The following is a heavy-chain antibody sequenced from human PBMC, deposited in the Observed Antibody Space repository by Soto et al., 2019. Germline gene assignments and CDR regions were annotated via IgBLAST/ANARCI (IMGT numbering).Heavy chain of an antibody. CDR3: AKQYDFWSGYYRASLDY. Sequence: GGSLRLSCAASGFTFSSYAMSWVRQAPGKGLEWVSAISGSGGSTYYADSVKGRFTISRDNSKNTLYLQMNSLRAEDTAVYYCAKQYDFWSGYYRASLDYWGQGTLVT. V-gene: IGHV3-23*01. D-gene: IGHD3-3*01. CDR1: GFTFSSYA. J-gene: IGHJ4*02. CDR2: ISGSGGST.